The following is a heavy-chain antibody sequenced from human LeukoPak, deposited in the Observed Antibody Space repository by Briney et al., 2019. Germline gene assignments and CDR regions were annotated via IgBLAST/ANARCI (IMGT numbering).Heavy chain of an antibody. J-gene: IGHJ4*02. Sequence: GESLKISCKGSGYSFATYWIGWVRQMPGKGLEWMGINYPGDSDTTYTPSFQGQVTMSADKSISTAYLQWSSLKASDTAMYYCARRDYGDSTGVDYWGQGTLVTVSS. D-gene: IGHD4-17*01. CDR3: ARRDYGDSTGVDY. V-gene: IGHV5-51*01. CDR2: NYPGDSDT. CDR1: GYSFATYW.